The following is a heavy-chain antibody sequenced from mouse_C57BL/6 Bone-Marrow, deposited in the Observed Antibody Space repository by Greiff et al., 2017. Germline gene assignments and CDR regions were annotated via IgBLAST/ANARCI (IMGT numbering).Heavy chain of an antibody. CDR2: IYPGSGST. V-gene: IGHV1-55*01. CDR3: ARGYYGSSYADY. Sequence: QVHVKQPGAELVKPGASVKMSCKASGYTFTSYWITWVKQRPGQGLEWIGDIYPGSGSTNYNEKFKSKATLTVDTSSSTAYMQLSSLTSEDSAVYYCARGYYGSSYADYWGQGTTLTVSS. D-gene: IGHD1-1*01. J-gene: IGHJ2*01. CDR1: GYTFTSYW.